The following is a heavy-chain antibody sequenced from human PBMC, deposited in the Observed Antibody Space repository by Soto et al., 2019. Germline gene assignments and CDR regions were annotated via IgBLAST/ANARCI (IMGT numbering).Heavy chain of an antibody. CDR2: IYYSGST. V-gene: IGHV4-39*07. Sequence: PSETLSLTCTVSGGSISSSSYYWGWIRQPPGKGLEWIGSIYYSGSTYYNPSLKSRVTISVDTSKNQFSLKLSSVSAADTAVYYCAIGGHGRGSYFRIFVIGWFDPWGQGTLVTVSS. J-gene: IGHJ5*02. CDR1: GGSISSSSYY. CDR3: AIGGHGRGSYFRIFVIGWFDP. D-gene: IGHD1-26*01.